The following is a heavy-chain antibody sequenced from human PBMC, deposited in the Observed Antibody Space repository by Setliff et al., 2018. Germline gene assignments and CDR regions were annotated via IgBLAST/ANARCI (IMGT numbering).Heavy chain of an antibody. V-gene: IGHV1-69*05. CDR3: ARDGPQTTPSGWYFDL. CDR2: IIPIFGTA. D-gene: IGHD4-17*01. J-gene: IGHJ2*01. Sequence: AASVKVSCKASGGTFSSYAISWVRQAPGQGLEWMGGIIPIFGTANYAQKFQGRVTITTDESTSTAYMELSSLRSEDTAVYYCARDGPQTTPSGWYFDLWGRGTLGTVSS. CDR1: GGTFSSYA.